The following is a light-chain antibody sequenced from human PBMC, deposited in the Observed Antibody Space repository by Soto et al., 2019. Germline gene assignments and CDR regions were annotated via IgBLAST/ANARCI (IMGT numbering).Light chain of an antibody. Sequence: EIVLTQSPATLSLSPGERATLSCRASQSVGNYLVWYQLKPGQAPRLLIYDASNRATDIPARFSGRESGTDFTPTISSLEPEDFAFYYCQQRSSWPLTFGGGTKVEIK. CDR2: DAS. J-gene: IGKJ4*01. CDR1: QSVGNY. V-gene: IGKV3-11*01. CDR3: QQRSSWPLT.